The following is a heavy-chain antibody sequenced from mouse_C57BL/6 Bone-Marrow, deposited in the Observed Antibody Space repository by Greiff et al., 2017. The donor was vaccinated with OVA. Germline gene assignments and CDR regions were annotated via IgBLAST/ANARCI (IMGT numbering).Heavy chain of an antibody. Sequence: QVQLQQSGAELARPGASVKLSCKASGYTFTSYGISWVKQRTGQGLEWIGEIYPRSGNTYYNEKFTGKATLTADKSSSTAYMELRSLTSEDSAVYFCARETTVVAPYAMDYWGQGTSVTVSS. D-gene: IGHD1-1*01. J-gene: IGHJ4*01. CDR1: GYTFTSYG. V-gene: IGHV1-81*01. CDR2: IYPRSGNT. CDR3: ARETTVVAPYAMDY.